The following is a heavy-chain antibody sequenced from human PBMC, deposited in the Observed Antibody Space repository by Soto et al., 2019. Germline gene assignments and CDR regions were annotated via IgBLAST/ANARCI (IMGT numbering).Heavy chain of an antibody. CDR3: ARRGSYCDSSGYYPFDY. V-gene: IGHV4-39*01. J-gene: IGHJ4*02. Sequence: PSETLSLTCTVSGGSISSSSYYWGWIRQPPGKGLEWIGSIYYSGSTYYNPSLKSRVTISVDTSKNQFSLKLSSVTAADTAVYYCARRGSYCDSSGYYPFDYWGQGTLVTVSS. D-gene: IGHD3-22*01. CDR2: IYYSGST. CDR1: GGSISSSSYY.